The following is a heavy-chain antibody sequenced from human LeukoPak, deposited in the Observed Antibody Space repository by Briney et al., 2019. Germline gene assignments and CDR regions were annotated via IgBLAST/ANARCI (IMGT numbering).Heavy chain of an antibody. CDR3: ARPVQQYSSSWYGDAFDI. V-gene: IGHV5-51*01. CDR1: GYSFTSYW. J-gene: IGHJ3*02. Sequence: GESLKISCKGSGYSFTSYWIGWVRQMPGKGLEWMGIIYPGDSDTRYSPSFQGQVTISADKSISTAYLQWSSLKASDTAMYYCARPVQQYSSSWYGDAFDIWGQGTMVTVSS. CDR2: IYPGDSDT. D-gene: IGHD6-13*01.